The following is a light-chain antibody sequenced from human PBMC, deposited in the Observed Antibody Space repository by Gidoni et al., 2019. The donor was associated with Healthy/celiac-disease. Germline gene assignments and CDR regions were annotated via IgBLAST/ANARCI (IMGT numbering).Light chain of an antibody. J-gene: IGLJ2*01. Sequence: QSALTQPASLSGSPGRSITIPCTGASSDVGSYNLVSWYQQHPAKAPKLMIYEVSKRPSGVYKRFSGSKSGNTDSLTISGLQDEDEADYYCCSYAGSRTFVVFGGGTKLTVL. V-gene: IGLV2-23*02. CDR1: SSDVGSYNL. CDR3: CSYAGSRTFVV. CDR2: EVS.